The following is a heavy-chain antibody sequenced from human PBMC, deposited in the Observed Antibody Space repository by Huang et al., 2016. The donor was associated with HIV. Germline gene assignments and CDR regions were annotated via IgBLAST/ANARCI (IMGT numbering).Heavy chain of an antibody. CDR3: ARGRGDARGFLGLDF. D-gene: IGHD3-16*01. V-gene: IGHV4-34*01. CDR2: INHSGRT. J-gene: IGHJ4*02. Sequence: QVQLHQWGAGLLKPSETLSLTCAVYGGSFSGPNWSWIRQTPGKGLEWIGGINHSGRTNDSPALKRRVTISLDTSKNQFSLRRRSVTAADTAVYYCARGRGDARGFLGLDFWGQGTLVTVSS. CDR1: GGSFSGPN.